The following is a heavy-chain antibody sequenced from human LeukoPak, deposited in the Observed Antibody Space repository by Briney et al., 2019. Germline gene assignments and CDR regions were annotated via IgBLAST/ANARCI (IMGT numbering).Heavy chain of an antibody. Sequence: SETLSLTCTVSGGSISSSSYYWSWIRQPPGKGLEWIGYIYHSGSTYYNPSLKSRVTISVDRSKNQFSLKLSSVTAADTAVYYCAREPLDYGSGSPPGYWGQGTLVTVSS. CDR1: GGSISSSSYY. J-gene: IGHJ4*02. V-gene: IGHV4-30-2*01. D-gene: IGHD3-10*01. CDR3: AREPLDYGSGSPPGY. CDR2: IYHSGST.